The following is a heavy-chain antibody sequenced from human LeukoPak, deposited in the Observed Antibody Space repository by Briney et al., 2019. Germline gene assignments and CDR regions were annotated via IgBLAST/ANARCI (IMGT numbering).Heavy chain of an antibody. D-gene: IGHD1-1*01. V-gene: IGHV1-69*13. CDR3: ARVGNWNARGGVFFDY. Sequence: GASVKVSCKASGGTFSSYAISWVRQAPGQGLEWMGGIIPIFGTANYAQKFQGRVTITADESTSTAYMELSSLRSEDTAVYYCARVGNWNARGGVFFDYWGQGTLVTVSS. J-gene: IGHJ4*02. CDR2: IIPIFGTA. CDR1: GGTFSSYA.